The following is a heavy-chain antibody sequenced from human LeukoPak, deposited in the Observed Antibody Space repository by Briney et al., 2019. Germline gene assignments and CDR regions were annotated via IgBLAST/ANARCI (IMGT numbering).Heavy chain of an antibody. J-gene: IGHJ5*01. D-gene: IGHD6-13*01. Sequence: SETLSLTCTVSGGSISSDYWSWIRQPAGKGLEWIGRMYISGSTDHNPPLKSRVTMSLDTSKNQFPLKLTSVTAADTAVYYCARDRGGAAAGNWFDSRGQGTLVIVSS. CDR2: MYISGST. CDR3: ARDRGGAAAGNWFDS. CDR1: GGSISSDY. V-gene: IGHV4-4*07.